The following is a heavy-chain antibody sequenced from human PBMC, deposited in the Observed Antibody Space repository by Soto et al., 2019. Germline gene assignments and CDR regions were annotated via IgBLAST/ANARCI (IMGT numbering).Heavy chain of an antibody. CDR2: INYSGGT. J-gene: IGHJ3*02. CDR1: GGSISSYY. V-gene: IGHV4-59*01. CDR3: ARDSAYHGGDAFDI. Sequence: SETLSLTCTVSGGSISSYYWSWIRQPPGRGLEWIGFINYSGGTNYNPSLNSRVTISIDTSKNQFSLKLSPVTAADTAVYYWARDSAYHGGDAFDIWGQGTMVTVSS. D-gene: IGHD5-12*01.